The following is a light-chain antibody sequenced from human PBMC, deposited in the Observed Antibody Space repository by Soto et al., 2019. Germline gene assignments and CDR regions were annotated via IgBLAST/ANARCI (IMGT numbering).Light chain of an antibody. Sequence: EIVMTQSPATLSLSRGERATLSCRASQSVSSNLAWYQQKPGQAPRLIIYGASTRATGIPARFSGSGSGTDFTLTISRLEPEDFAVYYCQKYGSSPPTCGQGTKGAIK. J-gene: IGKJ1*01. CDR1: QSVSSN. V-gene: IGKV3-20*01. CDR3: QKYGSSPPT. CDR2: GAS.